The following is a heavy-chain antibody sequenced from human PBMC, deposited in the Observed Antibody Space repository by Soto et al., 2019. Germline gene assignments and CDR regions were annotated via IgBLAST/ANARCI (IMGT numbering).Heavy chain of an antibody. J-gene: IGHJ6*04. CDR1: GYTFTSYD. D-gene: IGHD2-8*01. Sequence: QVQLVQSGAEVKKPGASVKVSCKASGYTFTSYDINWVRQATGHGLEWMGWMNANSGNTGYAQKFQGRVTMTRTTCITTAYIELSSISTADPAMYCCAREIVPHAGMDVWGEGTTVTVSS. CDR3: AREIVPHAGMDV. CDR2: MNANSGNT. V-gene: IGHV1-8*01.